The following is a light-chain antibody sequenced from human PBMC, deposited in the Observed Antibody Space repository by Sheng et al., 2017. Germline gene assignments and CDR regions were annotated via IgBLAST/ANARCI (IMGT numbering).Light chain of an antibody. V-gene: IGKV3-15*01. CDR3: QQYNHWPRGT. CDR1: QSVGTN. CDR2: GAS. J-gene: IGKJ1*01. Sequence: VMTQSPATLSVSPGKRVNLHCRASQSVGTNVAWYQQRPGHAPRLLVYGASVRAAGIPARFSGGGSGTEFTLSISELESEDVALYHCQQYNHWPRGTFGQGTKVQI.